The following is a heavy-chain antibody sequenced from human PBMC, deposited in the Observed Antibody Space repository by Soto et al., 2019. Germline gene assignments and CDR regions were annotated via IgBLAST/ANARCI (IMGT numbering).Heavy chain of an antibody. Sequence: QVQLVESGGGGVQPGRSLRLSCAASGFIVSGYGMLWFRRAPGKGLEWLAVIERGGSEKYNGGPVKGRFTVSRDNAKHMMYREMSSVRAYDPSVYHCANDDVDVNYGLDHCGEGTL. CDR2: IERGGSEK. J-gene: IGHJ4*02. D-gene: IGHD4-17*01. CDR3: ANDDVDVNYGLDH. CDR1: GFIVSGYG. V-gene: IGHV3-33*06.